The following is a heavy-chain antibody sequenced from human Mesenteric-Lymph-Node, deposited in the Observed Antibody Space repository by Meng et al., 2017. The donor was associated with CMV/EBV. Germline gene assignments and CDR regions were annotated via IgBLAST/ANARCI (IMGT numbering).Heavy chain of an antibody. CDR1: GGTFSSYA. CDR3: ARGYDSSGYHLDY. D-gene: IGHD3-22*01. Sequence: ASVKVSCKASGGTFSSYAINWVRQATGQGLEWMGWMNPNSGNTGYAQKFQGRVTMTSNTSISTAYMELSSLRSEDTAVYYCARGYDSSGYHLDYWGQGTLVTVSS. CDR2: MNPNSGNT. V-gene: IGHV1-8*02. J-gene: IGHJ4*02.